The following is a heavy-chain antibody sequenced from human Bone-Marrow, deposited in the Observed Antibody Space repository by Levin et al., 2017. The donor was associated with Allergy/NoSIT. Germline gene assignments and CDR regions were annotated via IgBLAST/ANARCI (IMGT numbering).Heavy chain of an antibody. CDR3: AREGYLDY. V-gene: IGHV3-7*01. J-gene: IGHJ4*02. CDR1: GFTFSSSW. Sequence: HPGGSLRLSCAASGFTFSSSWMSWVRQAPGKGLEWVANINQDGSQKYFVDSVKGRFTISRDNAKNSVYLQMNSLRAEDTAVYYCAREGYLDYWGQGSLVTVSS. CDR2: INQDGSQK.